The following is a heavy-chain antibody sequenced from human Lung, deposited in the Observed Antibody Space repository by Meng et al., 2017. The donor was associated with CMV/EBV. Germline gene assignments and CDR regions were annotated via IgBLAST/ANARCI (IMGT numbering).Heavy chain of an antibody. V-gene: IGHV3-13*01. CDR1: GFTFSSYD. Sequence: GGSLRLXCAASGFTFSSYDMHWVRQAPGKGLEWVSSIDNGGDTYYSGSVKGRFTIFREDVKNSVYLQMNSLRAGDTAVYYCARGSSWFGELADAFDIWGPGKXV. CDR3: ARGSSWFGELADAFDI. CDR2: IDNGGDT. D-gene: IGHD3-10*01. J-gene: IGHJ3*02.